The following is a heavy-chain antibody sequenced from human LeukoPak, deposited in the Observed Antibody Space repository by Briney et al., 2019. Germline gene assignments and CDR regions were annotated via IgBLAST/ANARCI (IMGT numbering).Heavy chain of an antibody. V-gene: IGHV3-30-3*02. J-gene: IGHJ6*03. D-gene: IGHD3-10*01. CDR3: SQGGPGTYNGYYYYMAV. CDR2: MTHDGSNE. Sequence: GGSLRLSCTASGFTFSNSAMHWVRQAPGKGLDWVAVMTHDGSNEYYADSVKGRFSMSRDNSKNTLYLQMDSLRAEDTAVYYCSQGGPGTYNGYYYYMAVWGKGTTVTVSS. CDR1: GFTFSNSA.